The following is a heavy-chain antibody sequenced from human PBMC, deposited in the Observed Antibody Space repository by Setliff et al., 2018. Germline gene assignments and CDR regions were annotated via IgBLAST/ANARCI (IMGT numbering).Heavy chain of an antibody. V-gene: IGHV4-59*01. J-gene: IGHJ6*02. Sequence: SETLSLTCNVSGVSISSYYWSWIRQPPGKGLESIGYIQKSGSTNYNPSLMSRVSISVDTSKNQFSLKLRSVTAADTAVYYCARLSWNGLRYYGLDVWGQGTMVPVSS. CDR2: IQKSGST. CDR1: GVSISSYY. D-gene: IGHD3-3*01. CDR3: ARLSWNGLRYYGLDV.